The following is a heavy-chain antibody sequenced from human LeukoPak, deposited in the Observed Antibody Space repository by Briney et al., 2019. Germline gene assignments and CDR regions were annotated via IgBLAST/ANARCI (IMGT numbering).Heavy chain of an antibody. CDR2: INHSGST. CDR3: GGGPQDDPINPPVYFDV. Sequence: SETLSLTCAVYGGSFSGYYWSWIRQPPGKGLEWIGEINHSGSTNYNPSLKSRVTISVDTSKNQFSLKLSSVTAADTAVYYCGGGPQDDPINPPVYFDVWGQGTLVTVSS. D-gene: IGHD1-14*01. J-gene: IGHJ4*02. CDR1: GGSFSGYY. V-gene: IGHV4-34*01.